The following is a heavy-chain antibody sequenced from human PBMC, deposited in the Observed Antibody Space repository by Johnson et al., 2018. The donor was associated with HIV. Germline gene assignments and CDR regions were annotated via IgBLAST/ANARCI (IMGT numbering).Heavy chain of an antibody. V-gene: IGHV3-30*18. CDR3: AKDRDMKGASTGFDI. CDR1: GFTLSTYG. D-gene: IGHD1-26*01. J-gene: IGHJ3*02. Sequence: QVQLVESGGGVVQPGRSLRLSCAASGFTLSTYGMHWVRQAPGKGLEWVAVISYDGSNKYYADSVKGRFTTSRDNSKNTLYLQMNILRSEDTAVYYCAKDRDMKGASTGFDIWGQGTMVTVSS. CDR2: ISYDGSNK.